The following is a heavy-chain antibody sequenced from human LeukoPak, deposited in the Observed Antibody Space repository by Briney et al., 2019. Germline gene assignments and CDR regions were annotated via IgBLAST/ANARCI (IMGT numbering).Heavy chain of an antibody. V-gene: IGHV3-23*01. CDR1: GFTVSSNY. CDR2: ISGSGGST. J-gene: IGHJ4*02. Sequence: GGSLRLSCAASGFTVSSNYMSWVRQAPGKGLEWVSAISGSGGSTYYADSVKGRFTISRDNSKNTLYLQMNSLRAEDTAVYYCAKDGRAVAGTGFDYWGQGTLVTVSS. D-gene: IGHD6-19*01. CDR3: AKDGRAVAGTGFDY.